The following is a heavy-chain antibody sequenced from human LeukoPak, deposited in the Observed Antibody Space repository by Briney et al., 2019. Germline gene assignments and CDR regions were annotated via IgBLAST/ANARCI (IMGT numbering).Heavy chain of an antibody. CDR2: INPSGGST. Sequence: ASVKVSCKASGYTFTSYCMHWVRQAPGQGLEWMGIINPSGGSTSYAQKFQGRVTMTRDMSTSTVYMELSSLRSEDTAVYYCARAGDSSTSEYYYYYMDVWGKGTTVTVSS. D-gene: IGHD6-19*01. CDR3: ARAGDSSTSEYYYYYMDV. J-gene: IGHJ6*03. V-gene: IGHV1-46*01. CDR1: GYTFTSYC.